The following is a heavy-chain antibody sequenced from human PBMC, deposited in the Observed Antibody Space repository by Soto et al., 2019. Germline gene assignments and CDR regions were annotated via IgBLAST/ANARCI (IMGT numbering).Heavy chain of an antibody. Sequence: SETLSLTCTASGGSISSYYWSWIRQPPGKGLEWIGYIYYSGSTNYNPSLKSRVTISVDTSKNQFSLKLSSVTAADTAVYYCARDLTPNYDREIGVYYYYMDVWGKGTTVTVSS. V-gene: IGHV4-59*01. CDR3: ARDLTPNYDREIGVYYYYMDV. J-gene: IGHJ6*03. CDR2: IYYSGST. CDR1: GGSISSYY. D-gene: IGHD3-22*01.